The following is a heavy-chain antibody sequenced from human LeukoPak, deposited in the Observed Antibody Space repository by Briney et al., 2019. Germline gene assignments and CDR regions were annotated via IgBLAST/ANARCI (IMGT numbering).Heavy chain of an antibody. V-gene: IGHV3-23*01. Sequence: GGSLRLSCAASGFTFSSYWMQWVRQTPGKGLEWVSAISGSGGSTYYADSVKGRFTISRDNSKNTLYLQMNSLRAEDTAVYYCAKRGPGTYSGYDLWDWGQGTLVTVSS. CDR2: ISGSGGST. D-gene: IGHD5-12*01. CDR1: GFTFSSYW. J-gene: IGHJ4*02. CDR3: AKRGPGTYSGYDLWD.